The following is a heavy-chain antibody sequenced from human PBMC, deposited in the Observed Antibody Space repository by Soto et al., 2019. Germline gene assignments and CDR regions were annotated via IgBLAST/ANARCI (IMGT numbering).Heavy chain of an antibody. J-gene: IGHJ4*02. CDR3: ARGSRYSEDY. CDR2: ISSGSSTI. V-gene: IGHV3-11*01. Sequence: QVHLEESGGGLVEPGGSLRLSCAASGFNFRDYYMSWIRQAPGKGLEWISYISSGSSTIYYADSVKGRFTISRDNAKNSLYLQMNSLRAEDTAVYYCARGSRYSEDYWGQGALVTVSS. CDR1: GFNFRDYY. D-gene: IGHD3-9*01.